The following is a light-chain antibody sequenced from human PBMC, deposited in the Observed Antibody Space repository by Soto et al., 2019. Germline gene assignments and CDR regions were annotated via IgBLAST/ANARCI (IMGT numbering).Light chain of an antibody. Sequence: QSALTQPASVSGSPGQSITISCTGTSSDVGGYNYVSWYQQYPGKAPKLIIYEVSNRPSGVSNRFSGSKSGNTASLTISGLQAEDEADYYCSSYTSSTSTLGVFGGGTKLTVL. CDR1: SSDVGGYNY. CDR2: EVS. CDR3: SSYTSSTSTLGV. J-gene: IGLJ3*02. V-gene: IGLV2-14*01.